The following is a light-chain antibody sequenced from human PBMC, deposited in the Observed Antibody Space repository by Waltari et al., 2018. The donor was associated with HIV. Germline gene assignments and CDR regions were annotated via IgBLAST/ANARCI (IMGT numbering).Light chain of an antibody. V-gene: IGLV2-23*02. CDR3: CSYASSGTFVV. J-gene: IGLJ2*01. Sequence: QSALTQPASVSGSPGQSITISCTGLTPARSSSNLVSWYQHHPGKAPKLMIFEVDKRPSGVSNRFSGSKSGNTASLTISWLQAEDEADYYCCSYASSGTFVVFGGGTNLTVL. CDR1: TPARSSSNL. CDR2: EVD.